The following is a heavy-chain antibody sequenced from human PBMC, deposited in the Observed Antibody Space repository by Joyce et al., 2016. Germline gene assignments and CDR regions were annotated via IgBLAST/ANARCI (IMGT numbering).Heavy chain of an antibody. Sequence: QVQLEQSGTEVKKLGASMRVSCKASGYTFTNYDISWVRQAPGQGLEWIAWISAYTSNSNFAPKCHDRVTMTTDTSTNTAYMDLRGLTSDDTAMYYCARSPKTYYYDTTGYHFFDHWGQGTLVTVSS. CDR2: ISAYTSNS. J-gene: IGHJ4*02. D-gene: IGHD3-22*01. V-gene: IGHV1-18*01. CDR1: GYTFTNYD. CDR3: ARSPKTYYYDTTGYHFFDH.